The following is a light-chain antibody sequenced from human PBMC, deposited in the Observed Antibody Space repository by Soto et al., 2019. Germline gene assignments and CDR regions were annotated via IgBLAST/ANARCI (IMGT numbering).Light chain of an antibody. J-gene: IGKJ2*01. CDR1: QSISSW. Sequence: DIQMTQSPSTLSASVGDTVTITCRASQSISSWLAWYQQKPGKSPKLLIFDASSLESGVPSRFSGSQSGTEFTLTISSLQLDEFATYYCQQYDSYPYTFGQGTKLEIK. V-gene: IGKV1-5*01. CDR3: QQYDSYPYT. CDR2: DAS.